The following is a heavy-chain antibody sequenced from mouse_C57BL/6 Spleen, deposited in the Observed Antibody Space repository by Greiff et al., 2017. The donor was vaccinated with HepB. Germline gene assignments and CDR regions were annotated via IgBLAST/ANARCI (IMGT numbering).Heavy chain of an antibody. J-gene: IGHJ1*03. Sequence: VKLQQPGAELVKPGASVKLSCKASGYTFTSYWMQWVKQRPGQGLEWIGEIDPSDSYTNYNQKFKGKATLTVDTSSSTAYMQLSSLTSEDSAVYYCASEDRWYFDVWGTGTTVTVSS. V-gene: IGHV1-50*01. CDR3: ASEDRWYFDV. CDR1: GYTFTSYW. CDR2: IDPSDSYT.